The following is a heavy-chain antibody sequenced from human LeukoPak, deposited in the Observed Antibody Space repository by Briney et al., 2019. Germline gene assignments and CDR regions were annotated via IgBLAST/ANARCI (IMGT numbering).Heavy chain of an antibody. D-gene: IGHD3-10*01. V-gene: IGHV3-30*14. CDR1: GFSLSSYA. CDR2: VSFDGRNK. J-gene: IGHJ3*02. Sequence: QPGGSLRLSCAASGFSLSSYAMHWVRQAPGKGLEWVSFVSFDGRNKNYADSVRGRFTISRDDSKNTLYLQMNSLGAEDTAVCYCARGDPKVVRGVIGAFDIWGQGTMVTVSS. CDR3: ARGDPKVVRGVIGAFDI.